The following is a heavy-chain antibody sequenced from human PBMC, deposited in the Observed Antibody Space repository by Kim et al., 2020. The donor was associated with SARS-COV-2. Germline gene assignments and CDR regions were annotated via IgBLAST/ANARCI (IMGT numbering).Heavy chain of an antibody. Sequence: GRFTISRDNSKNALYLQMNSLRAEDTAVYYCAKELEDIVVVVAAKGGFDYWGQGTLVTVSS. V-gene: IGHV3-30*02. CDR3: AKELEDIVVVVAAKGGFDY. J-gene: IGHJ4*02. D-gene: IGHD2-15*01.